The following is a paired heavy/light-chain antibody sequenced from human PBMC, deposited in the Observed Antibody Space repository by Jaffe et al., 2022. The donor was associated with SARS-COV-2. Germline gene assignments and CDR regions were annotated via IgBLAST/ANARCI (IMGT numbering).Heavy chain of an antibody. V-gene: IGHV1-46*01. J-gene: IGHJ4*02. CDR3: ARELGGAGYFDF. D-gene: IGHD3-16*01. CDR1: GYTFTSYH. CDR2: VYSSGNS. Sequence: QVQLVQSGAEVKNPGASVKVSCKASGYTFTSYHMHWVRQAPGQGREWMGIVYSSGNSNSAPNFRGRVTMTRDTSTSTVYMELSSLTSEDTAEYFCARELGGAGYFDFWGQGTLVTVSS.
Light chain of an antibody. CDR3: SSYASSSTYV. CDR1: SSDVGSHTS. V-gene: IGLV2-14*03. Sequence: QSALAQPASVSGSPGQSITVSCTGSSSDVGSHTSVSWYQHHPGQAPKVIIYDVSNRPSGVSARFSGSKSGNTASLTISGLQAEDEADYYCSSYASSSTYVFGPGTKVTVL. CDR2: DVS. J-gene: IGLJ1*01.